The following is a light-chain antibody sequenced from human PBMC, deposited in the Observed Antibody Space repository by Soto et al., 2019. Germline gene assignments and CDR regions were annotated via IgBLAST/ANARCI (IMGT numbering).Light chain of an antibody. CDR2: SNN. Sequence: QSVLTQPPSASGTPGQMVTISCSGSSSNIGSNTVNWYQQLPGTAPKLLIYSNNQRPSGVPDRFSGSKSGTSASLAISGLQSEDEADYYCAAWDDSLNGLYVFGTGTKV. CDR1: SSNIGSNT. J-gene: IGLJ1*01. V-gene: IGLV1-44*01. CDR3: AAWDDSLNGLYV.